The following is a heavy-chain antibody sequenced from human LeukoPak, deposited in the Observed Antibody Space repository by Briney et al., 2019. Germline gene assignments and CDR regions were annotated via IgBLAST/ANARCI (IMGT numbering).Heavy chain of an antibody. D-gene: IGHD6-19*01. CDR3: ARDRSGWALIDY. CDR1: GGSISSYY. J-gene: IGHJ4*02. CDR2: ICYSGST. V-gene: IGHV4-59*01. Sequence: PSETLSLTCTVSGGSISSYYWSWIRQPPGKGLEWIGYICYSGSTNYNPSLKSRVTISVDTSKNQFSLKLSSVTAADTAVYYCARDRSGWALIDYWGQGTLVTVSS.